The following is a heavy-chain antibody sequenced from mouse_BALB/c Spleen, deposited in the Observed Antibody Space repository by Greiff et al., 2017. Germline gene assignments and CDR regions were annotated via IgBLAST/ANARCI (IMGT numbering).Heavy chain of an antibody. Sequence: EVQVVESGGGLVKPGGSLKLSCAASGFTFSSYAMSWVRQTPEKRLEWVASISSGGSTYYPDSVKGRFTISRDNARNILYLQMSSLRSEDTAMYYCARGRYAQYAMDYWGQGTSVTVSS. CDR2: ISSGGST. CDR1: GFTFSSYA. V-gene: IGHV5-6-5*01. CDR3: ARGRYAQYAMDY. D-gene: IGHD1-1*01. J-gene: IGHJ4*01.